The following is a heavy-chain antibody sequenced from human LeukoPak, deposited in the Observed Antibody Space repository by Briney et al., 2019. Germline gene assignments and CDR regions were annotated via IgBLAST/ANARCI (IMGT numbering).Heavy chain of an antibody. D-gene: IGHD1-26*01. V-gene: IGHV1-8*02. J-gene: IGHJ4*02. CDR2: MNPNSGNT. CDR1: GYTFTSYD. Sequence: ASVKVSCKASGYTFTSYDINWVRQATGQGLEWMGWMNPNSGNTGYAQKFQGRVTMTRDTSISTAYMELSRLRSDDTAVYYCARDRGLLRVDYWGQGTLVTVSS. CDR3: ARDRGLLRVDY.